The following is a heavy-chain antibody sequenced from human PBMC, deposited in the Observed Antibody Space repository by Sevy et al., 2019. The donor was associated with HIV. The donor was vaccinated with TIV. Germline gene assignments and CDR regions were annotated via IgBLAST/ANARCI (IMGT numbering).Heavy chain of an antibody. CDR2: ISAYNGNT. V-gene: IGHV1-18*01. Sequence: ASVKVSCKASGYTFTSYGISWVRQAPGQGLEWMGWISAYNGNTNYAQKLQGRVTMTTDTSTSTAYMELRSLRSDDTAVYYCARFPIVVVPAATYYYYMDVWGKGTTVTVSS. CDR3: ARFPIVVVPAATYYYYMDV. CDR1: GYTFTSYG. J-gene: IGHJ6*03. D-gene: IGHD2-2*01.